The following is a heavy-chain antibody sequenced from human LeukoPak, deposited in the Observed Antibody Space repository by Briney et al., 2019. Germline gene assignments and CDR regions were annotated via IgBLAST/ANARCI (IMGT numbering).Heavy chain of an antibody. CDR3: ARDLRAQTVTTGFYYYYGMDV. J-gene: IGHJ6*02. V-gene: IGHV4-31*03. Sequence: SETLSLTCTVSGGSISSGGYYWSWIRQHPGKGLEWIGYIYYSGSTYYNPSLKSRVTISVDTSKNQFSLKLSSVTAADTAVYYCARDLRAQTVTTGFYYYYGMDVWGQGTTVTVSS. CDR1: GGSISSGGYY. D-gene: IGHD4-17*01. CDR2: IYYSGST.